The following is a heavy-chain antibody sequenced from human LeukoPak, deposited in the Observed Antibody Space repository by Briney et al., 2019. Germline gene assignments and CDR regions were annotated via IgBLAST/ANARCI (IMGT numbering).Heavy chain of an antibody. CDR3: ARSYGDYVDYVLFYYDY. D-gene: IGHD4-17*01. CDR1: GVTFSSYG. Sequence: GGSLRHSCAASGVTFSSYGKHWVRQAPGKGLEWVAFIWYDGSNKYYADSVKGRFTISRDNSKNTLYLQMNSLRAEDTAVYYCARSYGDYVDYVLFYYDYWGQGTLVTVSS. J-gene: IGHJ4*02. CDR2: IWYDGSNK. V-gene: IGHV3-30*02.